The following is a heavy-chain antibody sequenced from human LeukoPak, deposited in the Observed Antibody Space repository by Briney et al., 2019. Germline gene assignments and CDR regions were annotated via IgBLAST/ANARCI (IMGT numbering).Heavy chain of an antibody. Sequence: ASVKVSCKASGYTFTGYYMHWVRQAPGQGLEWMGWINPNSGGTNYAQKFQGRVTMTRDTSISTAYVELSRLRSDDTAVYYCARALEGYCSSTSCYTMNWFDPWGQGTLVTVSS. D-gene: IGHD2-2*02. CDR2: INPNSGGT. CDR3: ARALEGYCSSTSCYTMNWFDP. CDR1: GYTFTGYY. V-gene: IGHV1-2*02. J-gene: IGHJ5*02.